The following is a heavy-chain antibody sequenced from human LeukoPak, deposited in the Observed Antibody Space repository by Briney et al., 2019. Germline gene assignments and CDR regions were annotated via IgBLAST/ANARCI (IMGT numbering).Heavy chain of an antibody. D-gene: IGHD6-19*01. CDR3: ARRGTNYVDYEAPSSGWYVIDY. CDR1: GYTFTSYG. CDR2: INAYYGNT. V-gene: IGHV1-18*01. Sequence: ASVKVSCKASGYTFTSYGISWVRQAPGQGLEWMGLINAYYGNTNHAQKLQGRVTMTTDTSTSTAYMEMRRLRSDDTTVYYCARRGTNYVDYEAPSSGWYVIDYWGQGTLGTVSS. J-gene: IGHJ4*02.